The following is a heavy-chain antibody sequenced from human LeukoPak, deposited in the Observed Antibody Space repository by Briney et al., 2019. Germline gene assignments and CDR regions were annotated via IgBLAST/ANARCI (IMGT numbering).Heavy chain of an antibody. V-gene: IGHV3-23*01. CDR1: GFTFSSNS. CDR3: AKVPPGYDSSGPIDY. D-gene: IGHD3-22*01. J-gene: IGHJ4*02. CDR2: ISGSGDGT. Sequence: QPGGSLRLSCAASGFTFSSNSMNWVRQAPGKGLEWVSVISGSGDGTFYADSVRGRFTISRDNSKNTLFLQMNSLRAEDTAVYYCAKVPPGYDSSGPIDYWGQGSLITVCS.